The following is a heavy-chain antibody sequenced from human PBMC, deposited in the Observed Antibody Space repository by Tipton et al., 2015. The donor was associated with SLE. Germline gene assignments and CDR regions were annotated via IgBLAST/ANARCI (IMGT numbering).Heavy chain of an antibody. CDR3: ARVYGYSSSSEAFDI. D-gene: IGHD6-6*01. V-gene: IGHV4-59*01. J-gene: IGHJ3*02. CDR1: GGSISSYY. Sequence: TLSLTCTVSGGSISSYYWTWIRQPPGKGLEWIGRLYYSGSTNYNPSLKSRVTISVDTSNHQFSLKLTSVTAADTAVYYCARVYGYSSSSEAFDIWGQGTMVTVSS. CDR2: LYYSGST.